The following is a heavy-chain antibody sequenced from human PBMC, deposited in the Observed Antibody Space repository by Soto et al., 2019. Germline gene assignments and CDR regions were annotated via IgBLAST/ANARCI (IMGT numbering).Heavy chain of an antibody. Sequence: QVQLLESGPGLVKPSETLSLTCTVSGGSIRSYYWSWIRQPPGKGLEWIGYIYSSGSTNYNPSLTRRVTISVDTSKNQFSLKLSSVPAADTAVYYLARRYGGGFDYWGQGTLVTVSS. CDR1: GGSIRSYY. J-gene: IGHJ4*02. D-gene: IGHD3-10*01. V-gene: IGHV4-59*08. CDR3: ARRYGGGFDY. CDR2: IYSSGST.